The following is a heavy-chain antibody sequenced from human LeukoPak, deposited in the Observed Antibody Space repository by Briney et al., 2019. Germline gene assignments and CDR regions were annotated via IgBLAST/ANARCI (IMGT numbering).Heavy chain of an antibody. CDR3: ARRYEYYYYSYMDV. V-gene: IGHV1-8*01. D-gene: IGHD3-9*01. CDR1: GYTFTSYD. J-gene: IGHJ6*03. CDR2: MNPNSGNT. Sequence: ASVKVSCKASGYTFTSYDINWVRQATGQGLERMGWMNPNSGNTGYAQKFQGRVTMTRNTSISTAYMELSSLRSEDTAVYYCARRYEYYYYSYMDVWGKGTTVTVSS.